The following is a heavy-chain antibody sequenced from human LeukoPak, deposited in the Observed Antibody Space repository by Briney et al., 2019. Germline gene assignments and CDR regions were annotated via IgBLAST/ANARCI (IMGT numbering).Heavy chain of an antibody. V-gene: IGHV3-9*03. J-gene: IGHJ4*02. D-gene: IGHD3-22*01. Sequence: GGSLRLSCAASGLTFDDYAMHWVRQAPGKGLEWVSGISWNSGSTGYADSVKGRFTISRDNAKNSLYLQMNNLRPEDMALYYCAKSRTTTSGYYNFDSWGQGTLVTVSS. CDR3: AKSRTTTSGYYNFDS. CDR1: GLTFDDYA. CDR2: ISWNSGST.